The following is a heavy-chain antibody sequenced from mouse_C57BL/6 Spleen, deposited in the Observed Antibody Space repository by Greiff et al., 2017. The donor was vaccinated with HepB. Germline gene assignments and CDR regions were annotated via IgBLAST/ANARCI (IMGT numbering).Heavy chain of an antibody. J-gene: IGHJ4*01. CDR2: IWSGGST. CDR3: ARIYYYGSRYYYAMDY. CDR1: GFSLTSYG. V-gene: IGHV2-2*01. D-gene: IGHD1-1*01. Sequence: QVHVKQSGPGLVQPSQSLSITCTVSGFSLTSYGVHWVRQSPGKGLEWLGVIWSGGSTDYNAAFISRLSISKDNSKSQVFFKMNSLQADDTAIYYCARIYYYGSRYYYAMDYWGQGTSDTVSS.